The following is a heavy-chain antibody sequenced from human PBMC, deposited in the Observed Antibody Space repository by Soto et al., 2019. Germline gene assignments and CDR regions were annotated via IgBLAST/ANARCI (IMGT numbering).Heavy chain of an antibody. CDR3: AKGWGPGGIVVDY. D-gene: IGHD3-22*01. J-gene: IGHJ4*02. CDR1: GGSTTYYY. V-gene: IGHV4-59*01. CDR2: IYYTGST. Sequence: QVQLQESGPGLVKPSETLSLTCTVSGGSTTYYYWSWFRQAPGKGLEWLGYIYYTGSTNYNPSLKSRLNVSVDSSKSQCAVNLTSVTAEDTAVYYCAKGWGPGGIVVDYWGQGALVIVSS.